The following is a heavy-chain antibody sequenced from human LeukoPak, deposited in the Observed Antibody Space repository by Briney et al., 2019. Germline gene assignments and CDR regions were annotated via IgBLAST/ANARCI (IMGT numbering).Heavy chain of an antibody. CDR1: GGSISSGGYS. Sequence: PSQTLSLTCAVSGGSISSGGYSWSWIRQPPGKGLEWIGYIYHSGSTYYNPSLKSRVTISVDRSKNQFSLKLSSVTAADTAVYYCAREEDSSGYSDWGQGTLVTVSS. CDR3: AREEDSSGYSD. V-gene: IGHV4-30-2*01. J-gene: IGHJ4*02. D-gene: IGHD3-22*01. CDR2: IYHSGST.